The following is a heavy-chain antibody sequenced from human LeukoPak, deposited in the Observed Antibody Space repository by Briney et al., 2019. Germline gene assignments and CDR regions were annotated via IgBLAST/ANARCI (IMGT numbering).Heavy chain of an antibody. Sequence: SETLSLTCTVSGGSISSSSYYWSWIRQPPGKGLEWIGEINHSGSTNYNPSLKSRVTISVDTSKNQFSLKLSSVTAADTAVYYCARGERLRLGELSLHWLYWGQGTLVTVSS. J-gene: IGHJ4*02. CDR3: ARGERLRLGELSLHWLY. D-gene: IGHD3-16*02. CDR1: GGSISSSSYY. V-gene: IGHV4-39*07. CDR2: INHSGST.